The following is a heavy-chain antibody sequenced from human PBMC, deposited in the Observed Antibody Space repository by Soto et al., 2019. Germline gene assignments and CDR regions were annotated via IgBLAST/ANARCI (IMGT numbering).Heavy chain of an antibody. D-gene: IGHD4-17*01. CDR3: ARGRVYGGNPPCDY. J-gene: IGHJ4*02. V-gene: IGHV3-30-3*01. CDR1: GFTFSSYA. Sequence: QVQLVESGGGVVQPGRSLRLSCAASGFTFSSYAMHWVRQAPGKGLEWVAVISYDGSNKYYADSVKGRFTNSRDNSKNKRYLKINGLRAKDTAVHYCARGRVYGGNPPCDYWGQGTLVTVAS. CDR2: ISYDGSNK.